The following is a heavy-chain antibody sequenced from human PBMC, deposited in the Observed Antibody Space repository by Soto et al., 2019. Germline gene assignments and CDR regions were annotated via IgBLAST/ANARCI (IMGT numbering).Heavy chain of an antibody. CDR3: ARHDYGLGGDAFDI. V-gene: IGHV3-21*01. D-gene: IGHD4-17*01. CDR1: GFTFSIDT. Sequence: EVQLVESGGGLVKPGGSLRLSCAASGFTFSIDTLIWVRQAPGKGLECVSSISSSSSVIYYADSVKGRFTISRDNAKNSLYLQMNSLRAEDTAVYYCARHDYGLGGDAFDIWGQGTLVTVSS. J-gene: IGHJ3*02. CDR2: ISSSSSVI.